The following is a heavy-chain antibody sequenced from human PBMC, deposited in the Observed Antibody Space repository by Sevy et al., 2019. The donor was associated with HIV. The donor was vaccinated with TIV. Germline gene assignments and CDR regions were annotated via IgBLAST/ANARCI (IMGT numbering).Heavy chain of an antibody. J-gene: IGHJ3*02. CDR3: ARGYYYDSNAFDI. D-gene: IGHD3-22*01. Sequence: GGSLRLSCAASGFTFSSYWKSWVRQAPGKGLEWVANIKQDGSEKYYVDSVKGRFTISRDNAKNSLYLQMNSLRAEDTAVYYCARGYYYDSNAFDIWGQGTMVTVSS. CDR2: IKQDGSEK. CDR1: GFTFSSYW. V-gene: IGHV3-7*03.